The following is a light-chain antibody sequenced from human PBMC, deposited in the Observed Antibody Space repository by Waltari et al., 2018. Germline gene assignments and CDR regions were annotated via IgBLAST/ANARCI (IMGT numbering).Light chain of an antibody. CDR2: AAS. V-gene: IGKV1-9*01. J-gene: IGKJ2*01. CDR1: QGISSY. Sequence: DIQLTQSPSFLSASVGDRVTITCRASQGISSYLAWYQQKPGKAPKLLIYAASTLQSGVPSRFSGSGSGTEFTLTISSLQPKDFATYYCQQLNSYPLTFGQGTKLEIK. CDR3: QQLNSYPLT.